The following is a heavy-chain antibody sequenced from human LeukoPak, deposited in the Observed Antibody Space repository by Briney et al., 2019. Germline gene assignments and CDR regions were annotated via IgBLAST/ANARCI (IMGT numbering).Heavy chain of an antibody. CDR2: IYPGDSDT. J-gene: IGHJ4*02. CDR3: ARRGEAMDPFDY. D-gene: IGHD5-18*01. CDR1: GYSFTSYW. V-gene: IGHV5-51*01. Sequence: RGESLKISGKHSGYSFTSYWIGWVGQMPGKGLEWMGIIYPGDSDTRYSPSFQGQVTISADKSINTAYLQWSSLKASDTAIYYCARRGEAMDPFDYWGQGTLVTVSS.